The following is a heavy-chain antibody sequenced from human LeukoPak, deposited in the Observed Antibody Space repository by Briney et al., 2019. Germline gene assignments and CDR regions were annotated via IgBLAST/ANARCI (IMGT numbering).Heavy chain of an antibody. CDR1: GFTFSSYA. D-gene: IGHD3-22*01. CDR2: ISGSGGST. CDR3: AKDPGYYDSSGYSDDY. J-gene: IGHJ4*02. V-gene: IGHV3-23*01. Sequence: GGSLRLSCAASGFTFSSYAMSWVRQAPGKGLEWVSAISGSGGSTYYADSVRGRFTISRDNSKNTLYLQMNSLRAEDTAVYYCAKDPGYYDSSGYSDDYWGQGTLVTVSS.